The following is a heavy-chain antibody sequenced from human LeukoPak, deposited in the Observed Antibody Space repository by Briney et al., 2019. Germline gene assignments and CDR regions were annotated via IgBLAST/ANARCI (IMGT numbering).Heavy chain of an antibody. J-gene: IGHJ6*03. CDR1: GFTFSSYS. V-gene: IGHV3-21*01. CDR3: ARDLYSSSSGYYMDV. Sequence: PGGSLRLSCAASGFTFSSYSMNWVRQAPGKGLEWVSSISSSSSYIYYADSVKGRFTISRDNAKNSLYLQMNSLRAEDTAVYYCARDLYSSSSGYYMDVWGKGTTVTVSS. CDR2: ISSSSSYI. D-gene: IGHD6-6*01.